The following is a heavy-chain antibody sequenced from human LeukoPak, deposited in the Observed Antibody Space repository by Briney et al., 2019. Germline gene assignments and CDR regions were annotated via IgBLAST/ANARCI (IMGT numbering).Heavy chain of an antibody. CDR2: ISAYNGNT. CDR3: ARVRYSYGYGYYYYYMDV. Sequence: ASVKVSCKASGYTFTSYGISWVRQAPGQGLEWMGWISAYNGNTNYAQKLQGRVTMTTDTSTSTAYMELRSLRSDDTAVYYCARVRYSYGYGYYYYYMDVWGKGTTVTVSS. CDR1: GYTFTSYG. D-gene: IGHD5-18*01. J-gene: IGHJ6*03. V-gene: IGHV1-18*01.